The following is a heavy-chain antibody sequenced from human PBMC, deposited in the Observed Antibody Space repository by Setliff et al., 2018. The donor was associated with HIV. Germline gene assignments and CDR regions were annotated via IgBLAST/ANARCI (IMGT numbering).Heavy chain of an antibody. CDR3: AAGLHYYDSTGYPLTFDY. CDR2: LHFTGST. CDR1: GGSVSSGSYY. J-gene: IGHJ4*02. V-gene: IGHV4-39*01. D-gene: IGHD3-22*01. Sequence: PSETLSLTCSVSGGSVSSGSYYWGWIRQPPGKGLEWIGTLHFTGSTYYNPSLKSRVTISVDTSKNQFSLKLSSVTAADTAVYYCAAGLHYYDSTGYPLTFDYWGQGALVTVSS.